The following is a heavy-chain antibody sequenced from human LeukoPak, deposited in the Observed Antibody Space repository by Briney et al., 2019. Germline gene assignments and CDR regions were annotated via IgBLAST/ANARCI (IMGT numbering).Heavy chain of an antibody. Sequence: SETLSLTCAVYGGSFSDYYWTWIRQPPGKGLEWIGEVNHSGSTNYNPSLKSRVTISLDTSKNQFSLKLSSVTAADTAVYYCARGGRSEYFGSGSHDYWRQGTLVTVSS. CDR3: ARGGRSEYFGSGSHDY. CDR1: GGSFSDYY. CDR2: VNHSGST. D-gene: IGHD3-10*01. V-gene: IGHV4-34*01. J-gene: IGHJ4*02.